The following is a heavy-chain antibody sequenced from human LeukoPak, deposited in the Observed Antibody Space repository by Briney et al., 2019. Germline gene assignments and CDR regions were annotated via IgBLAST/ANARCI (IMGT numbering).Heavy chain of an antibody. D-gene: IGHD5-24*01. V-gene: IGHV3-53*01. CDR2: IYSGGTT. J-gene: IGHJ4*02. CDR3: ARGRRDGYNLGY. CDR1: GFNVTTNY. Sequence: KSGGSLRLSCAASGFNVTTNYMSWVRQAPGKGLEWVSVIYSGGTTYYADSVKGRFTISRDISKNTLSLQMNRLRAEDTAVYYCARGRRDGYNLGYWGQGTLVGVFS.